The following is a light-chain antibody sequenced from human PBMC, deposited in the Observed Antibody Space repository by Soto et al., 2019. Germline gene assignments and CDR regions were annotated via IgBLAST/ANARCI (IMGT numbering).Light chain of an antibody. CDR1: SSNIGRHG. CDR2: SNN. CDR3: ATWDDSRNGVV. V-gene: IGLV1-44*01. J-gene: IGLJ2*01. Sequence: QSVLTQPPSASGTPGQRVTISCSGSSSNIGRHGVNWYQHLPGAAPKLLIYSNNQRPSGVPDRFSGSTSGTSVSLTISGLQAEDEADYYCATWDDSRNGVVFGGGTKLTVL.